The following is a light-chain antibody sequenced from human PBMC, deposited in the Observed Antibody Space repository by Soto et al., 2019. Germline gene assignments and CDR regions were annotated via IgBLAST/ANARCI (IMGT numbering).Light chain of an antibody. CDR3: AAWEDGRGGYCV. CDR2: IDS. CDR1: SSNIGSNA. J-gene: IGLJ3*02. Sequence: QSVLTQPPSASGTPGQRVTISCSGSSSNIGSNAVSWYQLLPGTAPKLLIYIDSHRPSGVPDRFSGSKSGTSASLAINGLQSADEADYFCAAWEDGRGGYCVFGGGTKLTVL. V-gene: IGLV1-44*01.